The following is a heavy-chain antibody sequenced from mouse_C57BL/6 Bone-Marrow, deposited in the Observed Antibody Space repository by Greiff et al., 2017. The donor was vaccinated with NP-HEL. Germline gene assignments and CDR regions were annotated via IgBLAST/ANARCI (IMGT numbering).Heavy chain of an antibody. V-gene: IGHV6-3*01. CDR1: GFTFSNYW. Sequence: EVKVEESGGGLVQPGGSMKLSCVASGFTFSNYWMNWVRQSPEKGLEWVAQIRLKSDNYATHYAESVKGRFTISRDDSKSSVYLQMNNLRAEDTGIYYCTGVTTVVAPHAMDYWGQGTSVTVSS. CDR3: TGVTTVVAPHAMDY. CDR2: IRLKSDNYAT. D-gene: IGHD1-1*01. J-gene: IGHJ4*01.